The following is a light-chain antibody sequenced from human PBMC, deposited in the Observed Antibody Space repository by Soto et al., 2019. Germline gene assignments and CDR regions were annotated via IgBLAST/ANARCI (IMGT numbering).Light chain of an antibody. V-gene: IGKV3-11*01. J-gene: IGKJ1*01. CDR2: DAT. CDR3: QQRGDWPPTWT. CDR1: VSVRNY. Sequence: EIVLTQSPATLSLSPGERATLSCRASVSVRNYLAWYQHKPGQAPRLVIFDATKRVTGIPARFSGSGSGTDFTLTISSLEPDDFAVYYCQQRGDWPPTWTFGQGTKVEIK.